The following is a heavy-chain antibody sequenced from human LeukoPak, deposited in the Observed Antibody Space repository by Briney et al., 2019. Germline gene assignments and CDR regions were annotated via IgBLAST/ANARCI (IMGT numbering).Heavy chain of an antibody. J-gene: IGHJ6*02. D-gene: IGHD6-13*01. V-gene: IGHV3-64*01. CDR3: ARGEQQLVLLGYYYYGMDV. CDR1: GFAFSSYA. Sequence: PGGSLRLSCAASGFAFSSYAMPWVRQAPGKGLEYVSAISSNGGSTYYANSVKGRFTISRDNSKNTLYLQMGSLRAEDMAVYYCARGEQQLVLLGYYYYGMDVWGQGTTVTVSS. CDR2: ISSNGGST.